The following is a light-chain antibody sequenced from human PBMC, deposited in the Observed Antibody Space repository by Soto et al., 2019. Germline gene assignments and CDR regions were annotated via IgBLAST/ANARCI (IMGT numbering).Light chain of an antibody. CDR1: QSIDSKY. CDR2: GGS. J-gene: IGKJ5*01. CDR3: QQYAFSPRT. Sequence: EIVLTQSPGTLALSPGERATLSCRASQSIDSKYFSWYQQKPGQAPRLLIYGGSRRATGVPDRFSGAGSGTDFILTISRLEPEDFAVFYCQQYAFSPRTFGQGTRLQIK. V-gene: IGKV3-20*01.